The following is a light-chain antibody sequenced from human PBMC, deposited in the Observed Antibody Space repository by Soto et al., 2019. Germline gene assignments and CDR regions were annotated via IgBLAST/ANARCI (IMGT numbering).Light chain of an antibody. J-gene: IGKJ4*01. V-gene: IGKV3D-15*01. CDR3: QQYQDWPPLT. Sequence: DIVMTQSAATLSESPGEVVTLSGRASQSITTNLAWYQQKPGQPPRLLIYYATSRATGIPSMFSGSGSGTDFTLTIISLQSEDFAVYVCQQYQDWPPLTFGGGTKVEIK. CDR1: QSITTN. CDR2: YAT.